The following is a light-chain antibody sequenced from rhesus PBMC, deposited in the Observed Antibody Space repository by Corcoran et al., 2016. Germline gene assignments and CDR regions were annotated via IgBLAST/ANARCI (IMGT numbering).Light chain of an antibody. Sequence: DIVMTQTPLSLPVTPGEPASISCRSSQSLLHSDGYTYLDWYLQKPGQSPQLLIYLGSHRASGVPDRCSGSGSGPDFTLKISRVEAEDVGLYYYMQATQLPWTFGQGTKVEIK. CDR2: LGS. CDR1: QSLLHSDGYTY. J-gene: IGKJ1*01. CDR3: MQATQLPWT. V-gene: IGKV2-78*01.